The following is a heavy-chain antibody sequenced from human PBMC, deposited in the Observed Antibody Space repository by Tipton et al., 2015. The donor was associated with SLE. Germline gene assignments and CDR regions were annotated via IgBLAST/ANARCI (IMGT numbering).Heavy chain of an antibody. CDR2: VSYTGST. CDR3: ARGGLGSDLRGSIYFGS. CDR1: GGSIGKDY. J-gene: IGHJ4*02. Sequence: LRLSCTVSGGSIGKDYWNWIRQSPGKGLEWIGYVSYTGSTNYNPSLKSRVTISVDTSKTHFSLRLNSVTAADTAVYYCARGGLGSDLRGSIYFGSWGQGTLVTVSS. D-gene: IGHD7-27*01. V-gene: IGHV4-59*01.